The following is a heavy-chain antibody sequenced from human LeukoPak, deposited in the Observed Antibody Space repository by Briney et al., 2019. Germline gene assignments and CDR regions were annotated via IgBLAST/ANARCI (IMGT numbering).Heavy chain of an antibody. CDR3: ARDDDDTAFYT. Sequence: GGCLTLSCAASAFTFSRYWMQWVRQAAGRGVGWVSGMKKNGSSPSIGDSAKGRITTTRNNPKNRADLQMHSLRAEDTAVYYCARDDDDTAFYTWGQGTIFTVSS. V-gene: IGHV3-74*01. CDR1: AFTFSRYW. D-gene: IGHD3-22*01. J-gene: IGHJ3*02. CDR2: MKKNGSSP.